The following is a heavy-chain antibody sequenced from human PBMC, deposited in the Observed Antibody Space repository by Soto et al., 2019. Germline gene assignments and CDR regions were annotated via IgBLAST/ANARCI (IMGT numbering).Heavy chain of an antibody. CDR3: TRDVPAAAGYYFDY. CDR2: IRSKAYGGTT. D-gene: IGHD6-13*01. V-gene: IGHV3-49*03. Sequence: GVSLRLSCTASGFTFGDYAMSWFRQAPGKGLEWVGFIRSKAYGGTTEYAASVKGRFTISRDDSKSIAYLQMNSLKTEDTAVYYCTRDVPAAAGYYFDYWGQGTLVTVSS. J-gene: IGHJ4*02. CDR1: GFTFGDYA.